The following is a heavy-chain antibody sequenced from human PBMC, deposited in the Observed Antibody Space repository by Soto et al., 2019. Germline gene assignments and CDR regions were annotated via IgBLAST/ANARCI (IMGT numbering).Heavy chain of an antibody. D-gene: IGHD4-17*01. Sequence: QVQLVESGGGVVQPGRSLRLSCAASGFAFSAYGMHWVRQAPGKGLEWVAMIYYDGSNKYYADSVKGRFTISRDNSKNTLYLQMSSLRAEDTALYYCARVGGTVTSDYWGQVTLVTVSS. J-gene: IGHJ4*02. CDR2: IYYDGSNK. CDR1: GFAFSAYG. V-gene: IGHV3-33*01. CDR3: ARVGGTVTSDY.